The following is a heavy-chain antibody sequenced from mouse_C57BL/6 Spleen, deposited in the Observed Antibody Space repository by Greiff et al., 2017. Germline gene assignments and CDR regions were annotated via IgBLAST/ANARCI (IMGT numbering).Heavy chain of an antibody. CDR3: AREIYDGYYGWYFDV. D-gene: IGHD2-3*01. V-gene: IGHV2-9-1*01. CDR1: GFSLTSYA. CDR2: IWTGGGT. J-gene: IGHJ1*03. Sequence: QVQLQQSGPGLVAPSQSLSITCTVSGFSLTSYAISWVRQPPGKGLAWLGVIWTGGGTNYNSALKSRLSISKDNSKSQVFLKMNSLQTDDTARYYCAREIYDGYYGWYFDVWGTGTTVTVSS.